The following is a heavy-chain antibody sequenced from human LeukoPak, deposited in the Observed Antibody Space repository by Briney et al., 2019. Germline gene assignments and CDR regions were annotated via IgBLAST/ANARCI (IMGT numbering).Heavy chain of an antibody. V-gene: IGHV2-5*01. J-gene: IGHJ5*02. CDR1: GFSLTTTGVG. Sequence: SGPTQVNLTQPLTLICTFSGFSLTTTGVGVGWIRQPPGKALEWLVLIYCYDNKLYRPALKNSLTITKETSKNQVVLTVTNMEPVDTGTYFCAHRPKNRGTNTSFDPWGEGALAIVS. CDR2: IYCYDNK. D-gene: IGHD1/OR15-1a*01. CDR3: AHRPKNRGTNTSFDP.